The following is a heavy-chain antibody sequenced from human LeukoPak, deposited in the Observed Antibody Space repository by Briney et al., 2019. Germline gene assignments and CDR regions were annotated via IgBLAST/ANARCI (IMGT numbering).Heavy chain of an antibody. V-gene: IGHV1-69*04. D-gene: IGHD2-2*01. CDR2: IIPILGIA. J-gene: IGHJ5*02. CDR3: ARDNIVPAAMNWFDP. CDR1: GGTFSSYA. Sequence: SVKVSCKASGGTFSSYAIIWVRQAPGQGLEWMGRIIPILGIANYAQKFQGRVTITADKSTSTAYMELSSLRSEDTAVYYCARDNIVPAAMNWFDPWGQGTLVTVSS.